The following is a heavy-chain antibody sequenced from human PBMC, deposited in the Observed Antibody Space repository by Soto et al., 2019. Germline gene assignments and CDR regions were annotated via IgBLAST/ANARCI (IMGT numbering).Heavy chain of an antibody. CDR1: GGSISSGSYY. CDR2: IYYSGST. J-gene: IGHJ4*02. D-gene: IGHD6-19*01. V-gene: IGHV4-39*01. CDR3: ARRGRGWPIDC. Sequence: QLQLQESGPGLVKPSETLSLTCTVSGGSISSGSYYWGWIRQSPGKGLEWIGSIYYSGSTYYNPSLKSRVTVSVDTSKNQFSLILTSVTAADTAVYYCARRGRGWPIDCWGQGTLVTVSS.